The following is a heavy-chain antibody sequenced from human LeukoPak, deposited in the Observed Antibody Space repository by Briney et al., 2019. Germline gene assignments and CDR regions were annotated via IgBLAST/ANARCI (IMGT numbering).Heavy chain of an antibody. CDR1: GFTFSDYY. CDR2: ISSSGSTI. CDR3: ARAINDGTATRYYYYGMDV. D-gene: IGHD2-8*02. Sequence: GGSLRLSCAASGFTFSDYYMSWIRQAPGKGLEWVSYISSSGSTIYYADSVKGRFTISRDNAKNSLYLQMNSLRAEDTAVYYCARAINDGTATRYYYYGMDVWGQGTTVTVSS. V-gene: IGHV3-11*01. J-gene: IGHJ6*02.